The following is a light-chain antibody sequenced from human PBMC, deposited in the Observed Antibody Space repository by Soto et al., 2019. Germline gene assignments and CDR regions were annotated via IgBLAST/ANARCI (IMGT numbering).Light chain of an antibody. CDR2: LDRSGSY. CDR3: ETWYSNTHKV. CDR1: SGHSTYI. V-gene: IGLV4-60*02. J-gene: IGLJ3*02. Sequence: QLVLTQSSSASASLGSSVKLTCILSSGHSTYIIAWHQQQPGKAPRFLMTLDRSGSYNRGSGVPDRFSGSSYGADRYLTISHLQFEDEGDYYCETWYSNTHKVFGGGTKLTVL.